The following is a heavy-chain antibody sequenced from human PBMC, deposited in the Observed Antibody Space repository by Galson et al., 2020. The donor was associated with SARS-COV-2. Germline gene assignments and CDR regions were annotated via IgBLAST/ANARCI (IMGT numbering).Heavy chain of an antibody. Sequence: ASVKVSCTASGYTLTSYYMHWVRQAPGQGLEWMGIINPIGGSTSYAEKFQGRVTMTRDTSTSTVYMELSSLRSEDTAVYYCAREKGGIAARLLLFDYGAQGTRVTVPS. CDR3: AREKGGIAARLLLFDY. V-gene: IGHV1-46*01. D-gene: IGHD6-25*01. CDR2: INPIGGST. CDR1: GYTLTSYY. J-gene: IGHJ4*02.